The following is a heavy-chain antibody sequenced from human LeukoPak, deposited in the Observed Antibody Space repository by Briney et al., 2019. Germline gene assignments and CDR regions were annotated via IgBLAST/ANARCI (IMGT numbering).Heavy chain of an antibody. Sequence: PAETLSLTCTVSGGSISSYYRSWIRQPPGKGLEWFWYIYCRGSTNYNRSLKSRVIISVDTSKNQFSLKLSSVTAADTAVYYCARHWARAYFDYWGQGTLVTVSS. V-gene: IGHV4-59*08. D-gene: IGHD3-16*01. CDR3: ARHWARAYFDY. CDR2: IYCRGST. J-gene: IGHJ4*02. CDR1: GGSISSYY.